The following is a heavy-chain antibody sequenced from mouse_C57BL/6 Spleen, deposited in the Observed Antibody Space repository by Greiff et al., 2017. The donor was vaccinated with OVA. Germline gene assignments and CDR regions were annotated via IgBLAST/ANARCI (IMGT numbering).Heavy chain of an antibody. J-gene: IGHJ1*03. CDR3: TRGYYGSSPYWYLEV. CDR2: IDPENGDT. V-gene: IGHV14-4*01. Sequence: VQLQQSGAELVRPGASVKLSCTASGFNIKDDYMHWVKQRPEQGLEWIGWIDPENGDTEYASKFQGKAPITADTSSNTAYLQLSSRTSEYTAAYYCTRGYYGSSPYWYLEVWGTGTTVTVSS. D-gene: IGHD1-1*01. CDR1: GFNIKDDY.